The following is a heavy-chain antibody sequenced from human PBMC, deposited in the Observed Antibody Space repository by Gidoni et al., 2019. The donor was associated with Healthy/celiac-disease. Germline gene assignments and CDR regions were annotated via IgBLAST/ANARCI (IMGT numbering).Heavy chain of an antibody. CDR1: GFPFSSYS. CDR2: ISSSSSYI. D-gene: IGHD5-18*01. J-gene: IGHJ4*02. Sequence: EVQLVESGGGLVKPGGSLRLSCAASGFPFSSYSMNWVRQAPGKGLEWVSSISSSSSYIYYADSVKGRFTISRDNAKNSLYLQMNSLRAEDTAVYYCARGEAMVTGPIDYWGQGTLVTVSS. CDR3: ARGEAMVTGPIDY. V-gene: IGHV3-21*01.